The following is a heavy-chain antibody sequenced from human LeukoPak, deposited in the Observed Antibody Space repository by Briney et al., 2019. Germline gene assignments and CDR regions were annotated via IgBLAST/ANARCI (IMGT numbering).Heavy chain of an antibody. CDR3: ARGTTGFDY. J-gene: IGHJ4*02. V-gene: IGHV1-69*05. Sequence: ASVKVSCKASGGTFTSYAINWVRQAPGQGLEWMGGIIPIFDTTDYAQKFQGRLTITTDESTSTAYMELSSLGSEDTAVYFCARGTTGFDYWGQGTLVTVSS. CDR2: IIPIFDTT. D-gene: IGHD1-7*01. CDR1: GGTFTSYA.